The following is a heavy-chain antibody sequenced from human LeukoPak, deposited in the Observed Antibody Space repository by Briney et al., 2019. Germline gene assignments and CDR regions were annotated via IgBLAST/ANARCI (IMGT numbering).Heavy chain of an antibody. V-gene: IGHV5-51*01. Sequence: KRGESLKISCKGSGYSFTSYWIGWVRQMPGKGLEWMGILYPGDSDTRYSPSFQGHVTISADKSISTAYLQWSSLKASDTAMYYCARPGTGSYYLGYFDYWGQGTLVTVSS. CDR2: LYPGDSDT. CDR1: GYSFTSYW. D-gene: IGHD1-26*01. CDR3: ARPGTGSYYLGYFDY. J-gene: IGHJ4*02.